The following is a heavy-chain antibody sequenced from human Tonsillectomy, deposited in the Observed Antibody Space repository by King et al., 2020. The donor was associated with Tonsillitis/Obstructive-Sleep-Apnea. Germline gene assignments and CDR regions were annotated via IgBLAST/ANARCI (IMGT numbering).Heavy chain of an antibody. CDR1: GFSFSSHS. V-gene: IGHV3-48*02. Sequence: VQLVQSGGGLVQPGGSLRLSCAASGFSFSSHSIHWVRQAPGKGLQWVSYISSSSSTIYYADSVKGRFTISRDNAKKSLYLQMNSLREGDTAVYFCAREAEWLLRSFDYWGQGTLVTVSS. CDR2: ISSSSSTI. D-gene: IGHD5-12*01. J-gene: IGHJ4*02. CDR3: AREAEWLLRSFDY.